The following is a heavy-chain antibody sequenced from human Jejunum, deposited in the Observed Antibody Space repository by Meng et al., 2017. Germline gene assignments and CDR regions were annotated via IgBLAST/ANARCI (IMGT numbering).Heavy chain of an antibody. J-gene: IGHJ4*02. D-gene: IGHD3-16*01. CDR3: AKLTSL. CDR1: GFTFSSSS. CDR2: FTGTTTST. Sequence: EVQRVESGGGLVQHGGSLGLSCAASGFTFSSSSMSWVRQAPGKGLEWVSTFTGTTTSTYYADSVKGRFTISRDNSKNTLYLQMNSLRAEDTAVYYCAKLTSLWGQGTLVTVSS. V-gene: IGHV3-23*04.